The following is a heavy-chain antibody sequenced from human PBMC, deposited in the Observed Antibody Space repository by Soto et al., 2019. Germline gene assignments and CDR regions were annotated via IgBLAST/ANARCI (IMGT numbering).Heavy chain of an antibody. D-gene: IGHD2-2*01. V-gene: IGHV4-34*01. CDR2: ISQSGSI. CDR1: GGSFSGYS. CDR3: ARGALRGSPNRRTRFDT. J-gene: IGHJ5*02. Sequence: SETLSLTCAVYGGSFSGYSWSWIRQSPGKGLVWIGEISQSGSINFNPSLKSRVTMSVDTSKSQFSLQLSSVTAADTAVYYCARGALRGSPNRRTRFDTWGQGTLVTVS.